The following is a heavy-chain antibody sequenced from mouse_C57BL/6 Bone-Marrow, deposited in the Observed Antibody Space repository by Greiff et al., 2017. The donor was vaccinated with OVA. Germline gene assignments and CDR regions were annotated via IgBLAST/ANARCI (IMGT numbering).Heavy chain of an antibody. D-gene: IGHD1-1*01. Sequence: QVQLQQPGAELVKPGASVKLSCKASGYTFTSYWMHWVKQRPGQGLEWIGMIHPNSGTTNYNEKFKSKATLTVDKSSSTAYMQLSSLTSEDSAVYYCVTILRPYFDYWGQGTTLTVSS. J-gene: IGHJ2*01. V-gene: IGHV1-64*01. CDR3: VTILRPYFDY. CDR1: GYTFTSYW. CDR2: IHPNSGTT.